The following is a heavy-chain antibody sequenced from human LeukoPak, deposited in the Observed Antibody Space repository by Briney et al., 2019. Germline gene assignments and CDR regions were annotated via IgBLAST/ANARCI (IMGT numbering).Heavy chain of an antibody. CDR2: ISGSGGST. D-gene: IGHD3-3*01. CDR1: GFTFSSYA. V-gene: IGHV3-23*01. J-gene: IGHJ4*02. CDR3: ARAPIWSGYYLLDY. Sequence: GGSLRLSCAASGFTFSSYAISWVRQAPGKGLEWVSAISGSGGSTYYADSVKGRFTISRDNSKNTLYLQMNSLRAEDTAVYYCARAPIWSGYYLLDYWGQGTLVTVSS.